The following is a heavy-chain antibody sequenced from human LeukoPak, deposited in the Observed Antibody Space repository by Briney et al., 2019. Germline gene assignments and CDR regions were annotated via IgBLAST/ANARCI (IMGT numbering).Heavy chain of an antibody. V-gene: IGHV1-69*13. J-gene: IGHJ4*02. CDR1: GGTFSSYA. CDR2: IIPIFGTA. Sequence: AASVKVSCKASGGTFSSYAISWVRQAPGQGLEWMGGIIPIFGTANYAQKFQGRVTITADESTSTAYMELSSLRSEDTAVYYCASRLRITMIVKPDYWGQGTLVTVSS. D-gene: IGHD3-22*01. CDR3: ASRLRITMIVKPDY.